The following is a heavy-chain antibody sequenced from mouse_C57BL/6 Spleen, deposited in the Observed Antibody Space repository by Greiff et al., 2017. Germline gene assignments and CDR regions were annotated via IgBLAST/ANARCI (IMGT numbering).Heavy chain of an antibody. J-gene: IGHJ2*01. CDR1: GYTFTDYY. CDR3: ARGGTGTRFDY. CDR2: INPYNGGT. Sequence: EVKLVESGPVLVKPGASVKMSCKASGYTFTDYYMNWVKQSHGKSLEWIGVINPYNGGTSYNQKFKGKATLTVDKSSSTAYMELNSLTSEDSAVYYCARGGTGTRFDYWGQGTTLTVSS. V-gene: IGHV1-19*01. D-gene: IGHD4-1*01.